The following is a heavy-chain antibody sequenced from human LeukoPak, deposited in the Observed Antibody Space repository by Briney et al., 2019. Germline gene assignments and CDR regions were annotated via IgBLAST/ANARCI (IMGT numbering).Heavy chain of an antibody. CDR2: ISAYNGNT. V-gene: IGHV1-18*01. D-gene: IGHD3-16*02. J-gene: IGHJ4*02. CDR1: GYTFTSYG. CDR3: ARDCDDYVWGSYRCLRYFGY. Sequence: ASVKVSCKASGYTFTSYGISWVRQAPGQGLEWMGWISAYNGNTNYAQKLQGRVTMTTDTSTSTAYMELRSLRSDDTAVYYCARDCDDYVWGSYRCLRYFGYWGQGTLVTVSS.